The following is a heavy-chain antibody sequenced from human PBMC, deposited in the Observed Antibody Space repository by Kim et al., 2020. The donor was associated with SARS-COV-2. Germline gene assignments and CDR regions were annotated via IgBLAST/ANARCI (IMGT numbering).Heavy chain of an antibody. CDR2: EK. J-gene: IGHJ2*01. Sequence: EKYYVDSVKGRFTISRDNAKNSLYLQMNSLRAEDTAVYYCARGPDWYFDLWGRGTLVTVSS. V-gene: IGHV3-7*01. CDR3: ARGPDWYFDL.